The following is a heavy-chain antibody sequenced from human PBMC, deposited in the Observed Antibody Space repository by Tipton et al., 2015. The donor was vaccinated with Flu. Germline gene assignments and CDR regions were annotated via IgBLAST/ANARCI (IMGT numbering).Heavy chain of an antibody. CDR1: GGSISSGSYY. CDR2: IYTSGST. J-gene: IGHJ4*02. CDR3: AREGRGTNAADY. V-gene: IGHV4-61*02. D-gene: IGHD1-14*01. Sequence: LRLSCTVSGGSISSGSYYWSWIRQPAGKGLEWIGRIYTSGSTNYNPSLKSRVTISVDTSKNQFSLKLSSVTAADTAVYYCAREGRGTNAADYWGQGTLVTVSS.